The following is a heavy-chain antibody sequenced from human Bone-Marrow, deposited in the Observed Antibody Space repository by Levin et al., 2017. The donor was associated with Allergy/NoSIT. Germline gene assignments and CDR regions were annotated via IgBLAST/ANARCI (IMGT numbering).Heavy chain of an antibody. V-gene: IGHV4-39*01. CDR2: VYYTGGA. J-gene: IGHJ5*02. D-gene: IGHD2-2*01. CDR1: GGSISNTTCH. Sequence: SETLSLTCAVSGGSISNTTCHWVWIRQPPGKGLEWIGNVYYTGGAHYTPSLKSRVTISVDTSKNQFSLKMTSVTATDTAIYYCARQHCSSTRCSTGWGGWFDPWGQGILVTVSS. CDR3: ARQHCSSTRCSTGWGGWFDP.